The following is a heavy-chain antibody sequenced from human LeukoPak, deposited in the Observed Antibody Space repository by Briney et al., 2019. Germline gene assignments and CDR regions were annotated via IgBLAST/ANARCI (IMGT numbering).Heavy chain of an antibody. Sequence: GASVKVSCKASGYTFTGYYMHWVRQAPGQGLEWMGWINPNSGGTNYAQKFQGRVTITADESTSTAYMELSSLRSEDTAVYYCARVRSYGSGSYYSYYFDYWGQGTLVTVSS. V-gene: IGHV1-2*02. CDR3: ARVRSYGSGSYYSYYFDY. CDR2: INPNSGGT. J-gene: IGHJ4*02. CDR1: GYTFTGYY. D-gene: IGHD3-10*01.